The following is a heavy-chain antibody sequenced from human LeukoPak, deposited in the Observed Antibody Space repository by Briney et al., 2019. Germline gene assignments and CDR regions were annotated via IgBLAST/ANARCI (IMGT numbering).Heavy chain of an antibody. V-gene: IGHV3-48*04. Sequence: GGSLRLSCAASGFTFSIYSMNWVRQAPGKGLEWLSYISSSNGTIYYADSVRGRFTISRDNAKNSLYLQMNSLRAEDTALYYCAKNLERWLQRGFDYWGQGTLVTVSS. CDR1: GFTFSIYS. CDR2: ISSSNGTI. CDR3: AKNLERWLQRGFDY. J-gene: IGHJ4*02. D-gene: IGHD5-24*01.